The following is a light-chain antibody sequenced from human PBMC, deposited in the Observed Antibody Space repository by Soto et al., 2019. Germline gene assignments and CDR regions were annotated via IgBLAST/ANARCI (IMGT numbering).Light chain of an antibody. V-gene: IGKV1-39*01. CDR3: QQSYSTPHT. CDR2: AAS. CDR1: QSISSY. J-gene: IGKJ1*01. Sequence: DIPMTQSPSSLSASVGDRVTITCRASQSISSYLNWYQQKPGKAPKLLISAASSLQSGVPSRFSGSGSGTDFTLTISSLQPEDFATYYCQQSYSTPHTFGQGTKVEIK.